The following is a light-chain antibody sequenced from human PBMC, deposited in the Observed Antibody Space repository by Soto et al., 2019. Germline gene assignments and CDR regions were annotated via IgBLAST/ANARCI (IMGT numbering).Light chain of an antibody. J-gene: IGKJ1*01. CDR2: AAS. CDR3: QQSYSTPGT. CDR1: HSISSY. V-gene: IGKV1-39*01. Sequence: DIQMTQSPSSLSASVGDRVTITCRASHSISSYLNWYQQKPGKAPKLLIYAASSLQSGVPSRFSGSGSGTDFTCTISSLQPEEFATYYCQQSYSTPGTFGQGNKVDIK.